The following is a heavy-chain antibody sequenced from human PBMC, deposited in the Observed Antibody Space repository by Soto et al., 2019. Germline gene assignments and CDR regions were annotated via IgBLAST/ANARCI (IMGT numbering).Heavy chain of an antibody. Sequence: PGGSLRLSCAASGFTFSTYSMNWVRQAPGKGLEWVSYISSSSSTIFYTDSVKGRFTVSRDNAKNSLYLQMNSLRSEDTAVYYCARDLPPIDYRGQGTLVTVSS. CDR2: ISSSSSTI. V-gene: IGHV3-48*01. J-gene: IGHJ4*02. CDR3: ARDLPPIDY. CDR1: GFTFSTYS.